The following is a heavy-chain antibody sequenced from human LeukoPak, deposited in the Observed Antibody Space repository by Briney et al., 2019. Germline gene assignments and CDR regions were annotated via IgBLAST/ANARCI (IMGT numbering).Heavy chain of an antibody. CDR1: GGSISSYY. D-gene: IGHD6-13*01. Sequence: SETLSLTCTVSGGSISSYYWSWIRQPPGKGLEWIGYIYYSGSTNYNPSLKSRVTISVDTSKNQFSLKLSSVTAADTAVYYCAMIGQQLALVDYWGQGTLVTVSS. CDR2: IYYSGST. V-gene: IGHV4-59*01. J-gene: IGHJ4*02. CDR3: AMIGQQLALVDY.